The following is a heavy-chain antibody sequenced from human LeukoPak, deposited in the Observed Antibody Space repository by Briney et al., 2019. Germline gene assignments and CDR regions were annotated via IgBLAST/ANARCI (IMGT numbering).Heavy chain of an antibody. J-gene: IGHJ6*02. D-gene: IGHD5-12*01. Sequence: GGSLRLSCAGSGFTFSLYNMHWVRQAPGKGLEWVALISFGGSPKYYADSVKGRFTISRDNSKNTLFLQMSSLKAEDTAVYYCAREGASNGYHYGMDVWGQGTTVSVS. CDR3: AREGASNGYHYGMDV. V-gene: IGHV3-30*04. CDR2: ISFGGSPK. CDR1: GFTFSLYN.